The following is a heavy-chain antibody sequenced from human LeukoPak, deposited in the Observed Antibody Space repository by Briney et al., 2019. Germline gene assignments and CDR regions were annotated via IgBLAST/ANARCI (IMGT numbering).Heavy chain of an antibody. Sequence: GGSLRLSCAAPGFTFSSYSMNWVRQAPGKGLEWVSYISSSSSTIYYADSVKGRFTISRDNAKNSLYLQMNSLRDEDTAVYYCARDMAAYDYVWGSYRTNSGGGGDYWGQGTLVTVSS. D-gene: IGHD3-16*02. CDR2: ISSSSSTI. J-gene: IGHJ4*02. CDR3: ARDMAAYDYVWGSYRTNSGGGGDY. V-gene: IGHV3-48*02. CDR1: GFTFSSYS.